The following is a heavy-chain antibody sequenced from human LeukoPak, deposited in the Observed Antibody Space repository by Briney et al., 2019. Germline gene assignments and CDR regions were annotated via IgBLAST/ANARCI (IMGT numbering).Heavy chain of an antibody. J-gene: IGHJ6*03. CDR3: AQWGNNMDV. CDR1: GGSFSAYY. CDR2: INYSGST. V-gene: IGHV4-34*01. D-gene: IGHD3-16*01. Sequence: SETLSLTCTVYGGSFSAYYWHWFRQPPGKGLEWIGEINYSGSTKYNPSLKSRVNISIDTSKNQFSLKLSSVTAADTAVYYCAQWGNNMDVWGKGTTVTVSS.